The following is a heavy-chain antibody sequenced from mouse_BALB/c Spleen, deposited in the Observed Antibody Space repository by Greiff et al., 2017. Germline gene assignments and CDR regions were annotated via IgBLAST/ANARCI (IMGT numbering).Heavy chain of an antibody. Sequence: VQLKESGGGLVKPGGSLKLSCAASGFTFSSYAMSWVRQTPEKRLEWVASISSGGSTSYPDSVKGRFTISRDNARNILYLQMSSLRSEDTAMYYCERGNYYDSSYAWYFDGWGAGTTVTVSS. CDR1: GFTFSSYA. V-gene: IGHV5-6-5*01. CDR2: ISSGGST. CDR3: ERGNYYDSSYAWYFDG. J-gene: IGHJ1*01. D-gene: IGHD1-1*01.